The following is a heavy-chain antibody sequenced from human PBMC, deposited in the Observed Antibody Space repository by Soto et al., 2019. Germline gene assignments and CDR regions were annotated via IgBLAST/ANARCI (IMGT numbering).Heavy chain of an antibody. CDR2: ISYDGSNK. CDR1: GFTFRSSA. Sequence: QVQLVESGGGVVQPGKSLTLSCAASGFTFRSSAMHWVRQAPGKGLEWVAVISYDGSNKDYADSVKGRFTISRDNSKKMLYLQMNSLRAEDTALYYCAKCIQVNWNYDAFHIWGQGTMVTVSS. D-gene: IGHD1-7*01. CDR3: AKCIQVNWNYDAFHI. V-gene: IGHV3-30-3*01. J-gene: IGHJ3*02.